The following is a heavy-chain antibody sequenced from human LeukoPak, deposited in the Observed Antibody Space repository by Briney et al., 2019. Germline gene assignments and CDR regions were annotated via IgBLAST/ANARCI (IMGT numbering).Heavy chain of an antibody. D-gene: IGHD6-19*01. CDR2: IRNDGTKK. CDR3: ARCIPSSGWYGEYYFDY. CDR1: GFTFSTSG. V-gene: IGHV3-30*02. J-gene: IGHJ4*02. Sequence: GGSLRLSCAASGFTFSTSGMHWVRQSPGKGLDWVAFIRNDGTKKNYADSVKGRFTISRDNSKNTLYLQMNSLRAEDTAVYYCARCIPSSGWYGEYYFDYWGQGTLVTVSS.